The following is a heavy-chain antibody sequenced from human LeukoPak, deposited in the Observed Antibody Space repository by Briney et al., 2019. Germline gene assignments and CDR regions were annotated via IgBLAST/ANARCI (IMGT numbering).Heavy chain of an antibody. CDR1: GGSISTYY. D-gene: IGHD3-3*02. CDR3: ARGWRGTSFSQFDP. CDR2: IYYSGST. Sequence: PSETLSLTCTVSGGSISTYYWSWIRQPPGKELEWIGYIYYSGSTNYNPSLKSRVTISVDTSKNQFSLKLSSVTAADTAVYYCARGWRGTSFSQFDPWGQGTLVTVSS. J-gene: IGHJ5*02. V-gene: IGHV4-59*12.